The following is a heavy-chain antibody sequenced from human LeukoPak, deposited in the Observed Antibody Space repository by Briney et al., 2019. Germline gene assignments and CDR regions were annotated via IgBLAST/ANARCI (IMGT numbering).Heavy chain of an antibody. Sequence: GGSLRLSCAASGFTFSGHWMSWVRQAPGKGLEWVANINQGGSDKYYVDSVKGRFTIFRDNANNLLYLQMNSLRGEDTAVYYCTRDRSRAEDDWGQGTLVTVSS. J-gene: IGHJ4*02. CDR2: INQGGSDK. CDR3: TRDRSRAEDD. D-gene: IGHD1-14*01. CDR1: GFTFSGHW. V-gene: IGHV3-7*01.